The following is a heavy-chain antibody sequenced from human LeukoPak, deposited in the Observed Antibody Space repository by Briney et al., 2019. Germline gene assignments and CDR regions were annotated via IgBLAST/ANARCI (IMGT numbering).Heavy chain of an antibody. Sequence: GGSLRLSCTASGFTFGDYAMSWFRQAPGKGREGGGCMRSKAYGGTTEYAASVKGRFTISRDDSKSIAYLQMNSLKTEDTAVYYCTKGHCGGGSCSDAFDIWGQGTMVTVSS. CDR2: MRSKAYGGTT. D-gene: IGHD2-15*01. CDR3: TKGHCGGGSCSDAFDI. CDR1: GFTFGDYA. J-gene: IGHJ3*02. V-gene: IGHV3-49*03.